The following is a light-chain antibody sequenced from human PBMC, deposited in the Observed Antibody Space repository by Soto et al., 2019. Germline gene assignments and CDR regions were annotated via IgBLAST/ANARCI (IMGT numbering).Light chain of an antibody. Sequence: EIVLTQSPGTLSLSPGERATLSCRASQSVSSSYLAWYQQKPGQAPRLLIYGASSRATGIPDRFSGSGSGTDFTLTISRLEPEDLAEYYCQQYGSSTETFGQGTKLEIK. V-gene: IGKV3-20*01. CDR2: GAS. CDR3: QQYGSSTET. J-gene: IGKJ2*01. CDR1: QSVSSSY.